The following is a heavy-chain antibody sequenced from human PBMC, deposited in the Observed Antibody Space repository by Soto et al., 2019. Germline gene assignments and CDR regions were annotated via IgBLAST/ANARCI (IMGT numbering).Heavy chain of an antibody. D-gene: IGHD6-19*01. CDR1: GFTFSSAY. V-gene: IGHV3-15*07. J-gene: IGHJ1*01. Sequence: EVQVVESGGDLVHPGGSLRLSCAASGFTFSSAYMNWVRQAPGKGLEWVGRIRSGTDGGATAYAAPVKGRFTISRDDSKNTLYLQMDSLKSEDTGIYYCVPHTSYNGAWYAYFQHWGQGTLVTVSS. CDR2: IRSGTDGGAT. CDR3: VPHTSYNGAWYAYFQH.